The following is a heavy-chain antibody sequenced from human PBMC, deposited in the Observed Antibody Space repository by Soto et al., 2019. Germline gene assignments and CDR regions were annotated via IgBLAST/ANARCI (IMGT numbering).Heavy chain of an antibody. CDR3: ARAVDIVATVLDYYYGMDV. Sequence: RASVKVSCKASGGTFSSYAISWVRQAPGQGLEWMGGIIPIFGTANYAQKFQGRVTITADESTSTAYMELSSLRSEDTAVYYCARAVDIVATVLDYYYGMDVWGQGTTVTVS. CDR1: GGTFSSYA. V-gene: IGHV1-69*13. CDR2: IIPIFGTA. D-gene: IGHD5-12*01. J-gene: IGHJ6*02.